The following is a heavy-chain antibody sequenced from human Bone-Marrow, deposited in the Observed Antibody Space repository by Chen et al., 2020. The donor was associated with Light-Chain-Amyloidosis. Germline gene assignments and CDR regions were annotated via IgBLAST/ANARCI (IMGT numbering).Heavy chain of an antibody. D-gene: IGHD5-12*01. CDR3: ARRRDGYNFDY. J-gene: IGHJ4*02. V-gene: IGHV5-51*01. CDR2: IYPDDSDA. CDR1: GYTLPNYW. Sequence: EVQLEQSGPEVKKPGESLKISCKGSGYTLPNYWIGWVRQMPGKGLEWMGVIYPDDSDARYSPPFEGQVTISADKSITTAYLQWRSLKASDTAMYYCARRRDGYNFDYWGQGTLVTVSS.